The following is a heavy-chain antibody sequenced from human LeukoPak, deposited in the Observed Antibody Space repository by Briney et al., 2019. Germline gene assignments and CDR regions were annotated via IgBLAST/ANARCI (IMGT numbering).Heavy chain of an antibody. CDR3: ARGGETGDRNYYYMDV. CDR2: IIPIFGTA. V-gene: IGHV1-69*06. D-gene: IGHD7-27*01. CDR1: GGTFSSYA. J-gene: IGHJ6*03. Sequence: GASVKVSCKASGGTFSSYAISWVRQAPGQGLEWMGGIIPIFGTANYAQKFQGRVTITADKSTSTAYMELSSLRSEDTAVYYCARGGETGDRNYYYMDVWGKGTTVTVSS.